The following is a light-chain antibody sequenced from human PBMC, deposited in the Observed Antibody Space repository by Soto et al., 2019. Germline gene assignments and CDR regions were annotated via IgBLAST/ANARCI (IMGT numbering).Light chain of an antibody. V-gene: IGLV7-43*01. CDR1: TGAVTSAYY. CDR2: STD. J-gene: IGLJ2*01. CDR3: LLYYGAAVV. Sequence: QAVVTQEPSLTVSPGGTVTLTCASSTGAVTSAYYPNWFQQKPRQAPRALIYSTDSKHSWTPARFSGSLLGGKAALTLSGVQPEDEADYYCLLYYGAAVVFGGGTQLTVL.